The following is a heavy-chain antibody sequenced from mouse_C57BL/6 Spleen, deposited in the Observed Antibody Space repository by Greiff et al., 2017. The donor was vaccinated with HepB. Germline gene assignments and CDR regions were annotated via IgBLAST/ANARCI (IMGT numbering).Heavy chain of an antibody. Sequence: EVQGVESGGGLVKPGGSLKLSCAASGFTFSDYGMHWVRQAPEKGLEWVAYISSGSSTIYYADTVKGRFTISRDNAKNTLFLQMTSLRSEDTAMYYCARPGVTTVVASGYAMDYWGQGTSVTVSS. CDR1: GFTFSDYG. CDR2: ISSGSSTI. CDR3: ARPGVTTVVASGYAMDY. D-gene: IGHD1-1*01. J-gene: IGHJ4*01. V-gene: IGHV5-17*01.